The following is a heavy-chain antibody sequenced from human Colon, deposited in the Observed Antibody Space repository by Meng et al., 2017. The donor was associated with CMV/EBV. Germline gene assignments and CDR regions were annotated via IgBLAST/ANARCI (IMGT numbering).Heavy chain of an antibody. CDR1: GGSFSGYF. CDR2: IIHSGST. Sequence: GPLRLSFAVHGGSFSGYFCSWFRQPPGRGLEWFGGIIHSGSTNYNPSLKSRVTISVDPSKNHFSLKLSSVTAADTAVYYCARGGLRYLDIPTGFAPWGQGTLVTVSS. J-gene: IGHJ5*02. D-gene: IGHD3-9*01. V-gene: IGHV4-34*01. CDR3: ARGGLRYLDIPTGFAP.